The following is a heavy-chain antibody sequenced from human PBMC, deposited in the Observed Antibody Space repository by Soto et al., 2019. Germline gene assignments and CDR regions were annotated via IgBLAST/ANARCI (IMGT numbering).Heavy chain of an antibody. CDR3: ARARYCASPSCYKHYYYGMDT. CDR2: ISTYNSRT. CDR1: GYTFTSHG. J-gene: IGHJ6*02. D-gene: IGHD2-2*02. V-gene: IGHV1-18*04. Sequence: QDQLVQSGAEVKKPGASGKISCEASGYTFTSHGISWVRQAPGQGLEWLGWISTYNSRTHYAQKVQGRVTMTTDTSTGTAYLDLRSLTFDDTAVYYCARARYCASPSCYKHYYYGMDTWGQGTTVTVSS.